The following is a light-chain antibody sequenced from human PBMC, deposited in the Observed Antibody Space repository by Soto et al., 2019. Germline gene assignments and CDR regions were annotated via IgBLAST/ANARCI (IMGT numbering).Light chain of an antibody. CDR2: DVS. CDR1: SSNVGGYNY. CDR3: SSYTSSSTLEGV. Sequence: QSVLTQPASVSGSPGQSITISCTGTSSNVGGYNYVSWYQQHPGKAPKLMIYDVSNRSSGVSNRFSGSKSGNTASLPISGLQAEDEADYYCSSYTSSSTLEGVFGTGTKVTVL. J-gene: IGLJ1*01. V-gene: IGLV2-14*01.